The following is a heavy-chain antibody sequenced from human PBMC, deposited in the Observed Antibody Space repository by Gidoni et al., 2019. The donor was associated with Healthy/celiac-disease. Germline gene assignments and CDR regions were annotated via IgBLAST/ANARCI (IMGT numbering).Heavy chain of an antibody. CDR3: TTDLTTVMRWLSAFDI. CDR1: GFTFSNAW. CDR2: IKSKTDGGTT. D-gene: IGHD4-17*01. J-gene: IGHJ3*02. Sequence: EVQLVESGGGLVKPGGSLRLSCAASGFTFSNAWLSWVRQAPGKGLEWVGRIKSKTDGGTTDYAAPVKGRFTISRDDSKNTLYLQMNSLKTEDTAVHYCTTDLTTVMRWLSAFDIWGQGTMVTVSS. V-gene: IGHV3-15*01.